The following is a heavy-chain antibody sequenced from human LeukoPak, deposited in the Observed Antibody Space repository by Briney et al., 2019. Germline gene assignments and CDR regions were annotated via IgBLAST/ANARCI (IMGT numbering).Heavy chain of an antibody. CDR1: GFTFRSYS. V-gene: IGHV3-48*01. D-gene: IGHD3-10*01. CDR3: ARDGTWGVNYFGAGSYDS. J-gene: IGHJ4*02. CDR2: ISGTSSTI. Sequence: PGGSLRLSCVASGFTFRSYSLNWVRQAPGKGLEWISYISGTSSTIYYTDSVKGRFTISRDNGKNSLYLQMNSLEVEDTAMYYCARDGTWGVNYFGAGSYDSWGQGTLVVVSS.